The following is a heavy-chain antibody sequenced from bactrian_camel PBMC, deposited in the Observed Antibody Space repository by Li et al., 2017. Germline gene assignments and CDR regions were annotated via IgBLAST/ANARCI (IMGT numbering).Heavy chain of an antibody. CDR3: AKVTSSYGIDGLAWGLGWEYDY. J-gene: IGHJ4*01. V-gene: IGHV3S1*01. Sequence: HVQLVESGGGSVQAGGSLRHSCAASGYTYSSYCMGWFRQAPGKEREGVAAINRGGDSTHYSDSVKGRFTISQDNPKNTVYLQLNSLKTEDMAMYYCAKVTSSYGIDGLAWGLGWEYDYWGQGTQVTVS. CDR1: GYTYSSYC. CDR2: INRGGDST. D-gene: IGHD1*01.